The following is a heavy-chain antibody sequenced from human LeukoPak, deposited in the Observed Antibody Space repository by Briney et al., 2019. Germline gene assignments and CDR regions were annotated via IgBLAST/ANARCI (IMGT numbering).Heavy chain of an antibody. CDR2: IYDRCTT. V-gene: IGHV4-31*03. Sequence: SQTLSLTCTASGGSISSGGYYWSWIRQHAGKGLECIGNIYDRCTTYYSTARQSRVTISVDTSDNKFSLKLRSLAAADKAGYYCARGGDRRGFDYWGQGTLVTVSS. CDR3: ARGGDRRGFDY. CDR1: GGSISSGGYY. J-gene: IGHJ4*02. D-gene: IGHD1-14*01.